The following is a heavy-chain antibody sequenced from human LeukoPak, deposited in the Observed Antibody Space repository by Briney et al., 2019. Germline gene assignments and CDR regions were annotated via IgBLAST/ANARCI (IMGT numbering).Heavy chain of an antibody. CDR1: GFTFSNYW. D-gene: IGHD2-8*02. V-gene: IGHV3-7*03. J-gene: IGHJ4*02. CDR2: INQDGSEK. Sequence: GGSLRLFCAASGFTFSNYWMTWVRQAAGKGLEWVANINQDGSEKYCVGSVKGRFTISRDNAKNSLSLQMNSLRAEDTAVYYCARGHTVHRYWGQGTLVTVSS. CDR3: ARGHTVHRY.